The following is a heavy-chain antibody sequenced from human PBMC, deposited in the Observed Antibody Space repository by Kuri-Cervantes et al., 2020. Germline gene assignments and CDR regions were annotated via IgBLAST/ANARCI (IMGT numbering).Heavy chain of an antibody. CDR2: MNPNSGNT. Sequence: ASVKVSCKASGYTFTSYDINWVRQATGQGLEWMGWMNPNSGNTGYAQKFQGRVTMTRNTSISTAYVELSSLRSEDTAVYYCAREQGAAGTVFYYYGMDVWGQGTTVTVSS. J-gene: IGHJ6*02. CDR3: AREQGAAGTVFYYYGMDV. V-gene: IGHV1-8*01. CDR1: GYTFTSYD. D-gene: IGHD6-13*01.